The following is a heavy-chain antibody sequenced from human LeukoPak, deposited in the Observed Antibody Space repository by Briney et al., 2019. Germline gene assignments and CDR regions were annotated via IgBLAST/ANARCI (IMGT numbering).Heavy chain of an antibody. D-gene: IGHD3-3*01. Sequence: KSSETLSLTCAVSGGSISSSNWWSWVRQPPGKGLEWIGEIYHSGSTNYNPSLKSRVTISVDTSKNQFSLKLSSVTAADTAVYYCARGTYSYDFWSGYYQRAFDIWGQGTMVTVSS. CDR1: GGSISSSNW. V-gene: IGHV4-4*02. CDR2: IYHSGST. CDR3: ARGTYSYDFWSGYYQRAFDI. J-gene: IGHJ3*02.